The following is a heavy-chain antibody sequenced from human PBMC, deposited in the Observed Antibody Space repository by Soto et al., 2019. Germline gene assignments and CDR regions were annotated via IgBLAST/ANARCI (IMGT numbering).Heavy chain of an antibody. D-gene: IGHD3-16*02. CDR3: ARAPQYYDYIWGSYRFCDYFDY. CDR1: GGSISSGGYY. Sequence: QVQLQESGPGLVKPSQTLSLTCTVSGGSISSGGYYWSWIRQHPGKGLEWIGYIYYSGSTYYNPSLKSRVTISVDTSKNQFSLKLSSVTAADTAVYYCARAPQYYDYIWGSYRFCDYFDYWGQGTLVTVSS. CDR2: IYYSGST. V-gene: IGHV4-31*03. J-gene: IGHJ4*02.